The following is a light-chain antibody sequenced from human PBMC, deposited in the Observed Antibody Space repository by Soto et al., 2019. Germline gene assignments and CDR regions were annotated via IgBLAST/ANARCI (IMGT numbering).Light chain of an antibody. CDR2: NAS. V-gene: IGKV3-11*01. CDR1: QSVSTY. Sequence: EIVLTQSPATLSLSPGERATLSCRASQSVSTYLAWYQQKPGQAPRLLIYNASNRATGIPARFSGSGSGTDFSLTISSLEPEDFAVYYCQHRSDWPLTFGGGTKVEIK. J-gene: IGKJ4*01. CDR3: QHRSDWPLT.